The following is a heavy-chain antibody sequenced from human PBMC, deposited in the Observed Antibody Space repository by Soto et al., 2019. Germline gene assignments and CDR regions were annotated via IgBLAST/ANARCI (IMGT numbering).Heavy chain of an antibody. CDR3: ARHTTDHGIWLGRLRTTRHFDP. CDR1: SGSVSSGGDY. Sequence: QVQLQESGPGLVKPSETLSLTCTVSSGSVSSGGDYWTWIRQPPGKGLEWIGYIHNSGSTKYNPSLESRVTISVDTSKNQFSPKLSSVTAADMAVYYCARHTTDHGIWLGRLRTTRHFDPWGQGTLVTVSS. V-gene: IGHV4-61*08. D-gene: IGHD3-10*01. J-gene: IGHJ5*02. CDR2: IHNSGST.